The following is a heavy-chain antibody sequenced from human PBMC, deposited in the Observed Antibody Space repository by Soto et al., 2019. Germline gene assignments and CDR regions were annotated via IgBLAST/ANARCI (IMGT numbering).Heavy chain of an antibody. CDR1: GFTFGSYW. V-gene: IGHV3-7*01. CDR2: IRKDGSEK. D-gene: IGHD6-19*01. Sequence: PGGSLRLSCAASGFTFGSYWMSWVRQAPGKGLEWVSTIRKDGSEKYNVDSVKVRFTISRDNAENLLYLQLSSLKSDETAVYFCARGTQWQAHXWGRGTLVTVSX. CDR3: ARGTQWQAHX. J-gene: IGHJ4*02.